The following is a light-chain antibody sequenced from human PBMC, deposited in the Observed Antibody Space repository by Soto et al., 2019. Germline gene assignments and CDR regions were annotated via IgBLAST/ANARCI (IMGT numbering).Light chain of an antibody. J-gene: IGLJ2*01. CDR2: EGS. CDR1: SSDVGSYNL. Sequence: QSALTQPASVSGSPGQSITISCTGTSSDVGSYNLVSWYQQHPGKAPKLMIYEGSKRPSGVSNRFSGSKSGNTASLTISWLQAEDEADYYCCSYAGSSTSVVFGGGTQLTVL. V-gene: IGLV2-23*01. CDR3: CSYAGSSTSVV.